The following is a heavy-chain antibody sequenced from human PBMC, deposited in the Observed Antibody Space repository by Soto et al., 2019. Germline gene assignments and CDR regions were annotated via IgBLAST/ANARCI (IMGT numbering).Heavy chain of an antibody. CDR3: ARGPAARPFRAAFFGMDV. CDR2: IIPSFGTA. Sequence: QVQLVQSGAEVKKPGSSVKVSCKASGGTFSSYAISWVRQAPGQGLEWMGGIIPSFGTANYAQKFQGRVTITADESTSTAYMELSSLRSEDTAVYYCARGPAARPFRAAFFGMDVWGQGTTVTVSS. CDR1: GGTFSSYA. V-gene: IGHV1-69*01. D-gene: IGHD6-6*01. J-gene: IGHJ6*02.